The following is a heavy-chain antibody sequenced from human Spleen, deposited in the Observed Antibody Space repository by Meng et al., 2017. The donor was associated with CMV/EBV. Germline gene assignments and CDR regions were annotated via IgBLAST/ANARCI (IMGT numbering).Heavy chain of an antibody. D-gene: IGHD6-13*01. J-gene: IGHJ4*02. CDR1: GFTFSSYG. V-gene: IGHV3-30*02. CDR3: AKPLVAAAGPSFDY. CDR2: IRYDGSNK. Sequence: VRLLGAGGGLVQPGGSLRLSCAASGFTFSSYGMHWVRQAPGKGLEWVAFIRYDGSNKYYADSVKGQFTISRDNSKNTLYLQMNSLRAEDTAVYYCAKPLVAAAGPSFDYWGQGTLVTVSS.